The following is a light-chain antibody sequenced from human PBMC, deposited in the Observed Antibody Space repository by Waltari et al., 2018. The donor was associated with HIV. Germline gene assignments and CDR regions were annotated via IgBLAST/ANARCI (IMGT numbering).Light chain of an antibody. J-gene: IGKJ4*02. V-gene: IGKV4-1*01. CDR3: QKYHAFPRT. CDR2: WAA. CDR1: QSLLHSSTNKNH. Sequence: DLAMPQSPDSLAVSLVERATINCKSSQSLLHSSTNKNHLAWYQQKPGQPPKLLVYWAATRASGVPDRLRGGGSGTDFTLSSRSLQAEDVAVFFCQKYHAFPRTFGGGTKVEIK.